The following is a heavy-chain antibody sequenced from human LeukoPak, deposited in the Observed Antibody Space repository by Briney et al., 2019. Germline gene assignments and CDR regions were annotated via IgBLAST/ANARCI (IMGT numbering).Heavy chain of an antibody. CDR3: AKDKYNWRGSGPPDY. V-gene: IGHV3-7*03. Sequence: PGGSLRLSCAASGFTFSSYWMSWVRQAPGKGLEWVANIKQDGSEKYYVDSVKGRFTISRDNAKNTLYLQMNSLRAEDTAVYYCAKDKYNWRGSGPPDYWGQGTLVTVSS. CDR1: GFTFSSYW. CDR2: IKQDGSEK. D-gene: IGHD1-20*01. J-gene: IGHJ4*02.